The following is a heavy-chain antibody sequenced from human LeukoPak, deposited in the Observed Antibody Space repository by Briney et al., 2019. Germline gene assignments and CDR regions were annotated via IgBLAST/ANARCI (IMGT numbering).Heavy chain of an antibody. CDR3: ASTFYDFWSGSDY. V-gene: IGHV3-48*01. J-gene: IGHJ4*02. CDR1: GFTFSSYS. D-gene: IGHD3-3*01. Sequence: GGSLRLSCAASGFTFSSYSMNWVRQAPGKGLEWVSYISSSSSSIYYADSVKGRFTISRDNAKNSLYLQMNSLRAEDTAVYYCASTFYDFWSGSDYWGQGTLVTVSS. CDR2: ISSSSSSI.